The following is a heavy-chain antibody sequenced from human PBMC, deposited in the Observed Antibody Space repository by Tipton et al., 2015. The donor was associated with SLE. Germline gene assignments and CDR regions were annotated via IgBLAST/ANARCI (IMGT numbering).Heavy chain of an antibody. D-gene: IGHD3-16*01. CDR1: GGSISSGSYY. CDR3: ARDRYFGDYHYMDV. Sequence: TLSLTCTVSGGSISSGSYYWSWIRQPAGKGLEWIGRIYTSGSTNYNPSLKSRVTISVDTSKNQFSLKLSSVTAADTAVYYCARDRYFGDYHYMDVWGKGTTVTVSS. J-gene: IGHJ6*03. V-gene: IGHV4-61*02. CDR2: IYTSGST.